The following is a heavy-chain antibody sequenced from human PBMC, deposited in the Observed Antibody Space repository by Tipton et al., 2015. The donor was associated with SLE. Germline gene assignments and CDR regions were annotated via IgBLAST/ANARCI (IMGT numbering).Heavy chain of an antibody. Sequence: QLVQSGAEVKKPGASVKVSCKASGYTFTGYYMHWVRQAPGQGLEWMGRIIPIFGTAIYAQKFQGRVTITADESTSTAYMELSSLRSEDTAVYYCARAAFWSQGAFDIWGQGTMVTVPS. D-gene: IGHD3-3*01. CDR3: ARAAFWSQGAFDI. CDR1: GYTFTGYY. CDR2: IIPIFGTA. V-gene: IGHV1-69*18. J-gene: IGHJ3*02.